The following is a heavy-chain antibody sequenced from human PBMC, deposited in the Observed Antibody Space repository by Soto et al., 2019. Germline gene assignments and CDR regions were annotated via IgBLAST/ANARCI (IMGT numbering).Heavy chain of an antibody. CDR1: GYTFTSYG. V-gene: IGHV1-18*01. D-gene: IGHD6-19*01. CDR2: INAYNCNT. J-gene: IGHJ4*02. CDR3: ARDPVAGTYFDY. Sequence: QVQLVQSGAEVKKPGASVKVSCKASGYTFTSYGISWVRQAPGQGLAWMGWINAYNCNTNYAQKLQGRVTMTTATSTSTAYMALRSLRSAATAVYYCARDPVAGTYFDYWGQGALVTVSS.